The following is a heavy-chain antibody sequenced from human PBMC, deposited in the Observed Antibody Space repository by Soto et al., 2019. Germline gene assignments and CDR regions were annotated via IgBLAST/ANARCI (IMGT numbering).Heavy chain of an antibody. CDR2: FNPNSGDT. CDR3: AREASAVISLDY. D-gene: IGHD6-19*01. V-gene: IGHV1-2*02. CDR1: GYVFTAYS. J-gene: IGHJ4*02. Sequence: ASVKVAFTASGYVFTAYSLHWVLQAPGQGLEWVGWFNPNSGDTIYAQKFQGRVTLTGDTSISTAYMELYSLTSDDTAVYYCAREASAVISLDYWGQGTLVTVSS.